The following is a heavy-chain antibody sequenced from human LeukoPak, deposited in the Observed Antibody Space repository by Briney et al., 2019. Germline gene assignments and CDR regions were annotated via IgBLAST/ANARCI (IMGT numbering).Heavy chain of an antibody. V-gene: IGHV1-18*01. J-gene: IGHJ3*02. Sequence: ASVKVSCKASGYTFTSYGISWVRQAPGQGLEWMGWISAYNGNTNYAQKLQGRVTMTTDTSTSTAYMELRNLRSDDTAVYYCAREMPAYYYGSGSYLHDAFDIWGQGTMVTVSS. D-gene: IGHD3-10*01. CDR2: ISAYNGNT. CDR3: AREMPAYYYGSGSYLHDAFDI. CDR1: GYTFTSYG.